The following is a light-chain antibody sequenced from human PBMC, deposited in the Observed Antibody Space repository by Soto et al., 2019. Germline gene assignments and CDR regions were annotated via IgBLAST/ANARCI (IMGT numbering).Light chain of an antibody. CDR2: HAS. CDR1: QDISNY. V-gene: IGKV1-33*01. J-gene: IGKJ4*01. CDR3: QQYDNLPLT. Sequence: DIQMTQSPSSLSASVGDRVTITCQASQDISNYLTWYQQKPGKAPKLLIYHASNLETGVPSRFSGSGSGTDLTFTISSLQPEDIETYYCQQYDNLPLTFGGGTKVQIK.